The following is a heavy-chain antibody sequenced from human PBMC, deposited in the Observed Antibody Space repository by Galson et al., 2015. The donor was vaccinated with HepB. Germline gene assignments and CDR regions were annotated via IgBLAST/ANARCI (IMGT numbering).Heavy chain of an antibody. D-gene: IGHD2/OR15-2a*01. CDR3: AKGILYIYYYGMDV. CDR1: GFTFSSYA. V-gene: IGHV3-23*01. J-gene: IGHJ6*02. Sequence: SLRLSCAASGFTFSSYAMNWVRQAPGKGLEWVSAISGSGGSTYHADSVKGRFTISRDNSKNTLYLQMNSLRAEDTAVYCCAKGILYIYYYGMDVWGQGTTVTVSS. CDR2: ISGSGGST.